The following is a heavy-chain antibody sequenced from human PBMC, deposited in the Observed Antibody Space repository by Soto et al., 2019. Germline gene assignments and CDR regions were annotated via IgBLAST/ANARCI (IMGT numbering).Heavy chain of an antibody. CDR3: ASTPIYSGYFPHYYYYMDV. J-gene: IGHJ6*03. CDR2: IYYSGST. V-gene: IGHV4-59*01. CDR1: GGSISSYY. D-gene: IGHD5-12*01. Sequence: SEILSLTCTVSGGSISSYYWSWIRQPPGKGLELIGYIYYSGSTNYNPSLKSRVTISVDTSKNQFSLKLSSVTAADTAVYYCASTPIYSGYFPHYYYYMDVWGKGTTVTVSS.